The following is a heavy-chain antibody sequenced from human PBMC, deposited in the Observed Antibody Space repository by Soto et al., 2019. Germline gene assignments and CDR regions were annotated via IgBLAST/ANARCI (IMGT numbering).Heavy chain of an antibody. CDR1: GFTFSNAW. CDR3: TTDSYRTMLLVSFAK. V-gene: IGHV3-15*07. D-gene: IGHD3-10*01. CDR2: IKSKTDGGTT. Sequence: PGGSLRLSCAASGFTFSNAWINWVRQAPGKGLKWVGRIKSKTDGGTTDFAAPVKGRFAISRDDSKDMVYLQMSSLKTKDTCIYYFTTDSYRTMLLVSFAKWGHGTLVTVSS. J-gene: IGHJ4*01.